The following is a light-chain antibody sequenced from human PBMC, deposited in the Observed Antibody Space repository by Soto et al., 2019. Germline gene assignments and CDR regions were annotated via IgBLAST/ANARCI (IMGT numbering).Light chain of an antibody. V-gene: IGKV1-33*01. CDR1: QSVVNY. J-gene: IGKJ4*01. Sequence: DVQLTQSPSTLSASVGDRVAISCQASQSVVNYLNWFQQRPGKAPQLLISDASHLEPGVPSRFSGQRSGTDFTLISSSLQPEDFATYYCQQYEELPLTFGCRTRVEV. CDR2: DAS. CDR3: QQYEELPLT.